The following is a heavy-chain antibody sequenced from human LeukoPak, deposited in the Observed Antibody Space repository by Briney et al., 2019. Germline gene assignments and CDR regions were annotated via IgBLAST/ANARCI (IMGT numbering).Heavy chain of an antibody. CDR1: GFTFNNAW. CDR2: IKSKTDGGTT. D-gene: IGHD1-26*01. CDR3: TTQWELAVHAFDI. J-gene: IGHJ3*02. V-gene: IGHV3-15*01. Sequence: GGSLRLSCAASGFTFNNAWMSWVRQAPGKGLEWVGRIKSKTDGGTTDYAAPVKGRFTISRDDSKNTLYLQMNSLKTEDTAVYYCTTQWELAVHAFDIWGQGTMVTVSS.